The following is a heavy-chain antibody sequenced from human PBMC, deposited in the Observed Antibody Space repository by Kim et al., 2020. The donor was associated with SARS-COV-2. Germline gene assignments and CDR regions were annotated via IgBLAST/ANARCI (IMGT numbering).Heavy chain of an antibody. D-gene: IGHD2-2*01. V-gene: IGHV3-23*01. Sequence: SVKGRFTISRDNSKNTLYVQMNRLRAEDTAVYYCVKVPRFCSGTSCLNFDYWGQGALVRVSS. J-gene: IGHJ4*02. CDR3: VKVPRFCSGTSCLNFDY.